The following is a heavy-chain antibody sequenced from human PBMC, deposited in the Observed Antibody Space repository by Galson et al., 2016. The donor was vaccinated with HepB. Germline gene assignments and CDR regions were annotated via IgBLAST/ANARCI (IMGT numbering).Heavy chain of an antibody. V-gene: IGHV3-48*01. CDR2: IRSSGTT. J-gene: IGHJ4*02. Sequence: SLRLSCAASGFTFSTFGMNWVRQAPGKGLEWVSFIRSSGTTEYADSVKGRFTISRDNAKNSLYLQMHSLRAEDTAVYYCVRDGPMLDYWGRGTLVTVSS. D-gene: IGHD2-2*01. CDR1: GFTFSTFG. CDR3: VRDGPMLDY.